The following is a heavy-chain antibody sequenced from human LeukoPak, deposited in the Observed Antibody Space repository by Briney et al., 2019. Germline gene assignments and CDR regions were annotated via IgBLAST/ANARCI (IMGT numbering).Heavy chain of an antibody. V-gene: IGHV4-31*03. D-gene: IGHD6-13*01. Sequence: PSETLSLTCTVSGGSISSGGYYWSWIRQHPGKGLEWIGYIYYSGSTYYNPSLKSRVTISVDTSKNQFSLKLSSVTAADTAVYYCARARIAAAGNHGYFDYWGQGTLVTVSS. CDR3: ARARIAAAGNHGYFDY. CDR2: IYYSGST. J-gene: IGHJ4*02. CDR1: GGSISSGGYY.